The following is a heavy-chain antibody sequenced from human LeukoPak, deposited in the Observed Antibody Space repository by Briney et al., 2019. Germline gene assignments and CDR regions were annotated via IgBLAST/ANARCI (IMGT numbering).Heavy chain of an antibody. J-gene: IGHJ1*01. Sequence: SETLSLTCGVSGGSFSEFYWSWIRQPPGKGLEWIGDINHTGSITYNPSLKSRVTISLDTSKTHFYLILSSATAADAASYYCSRGETCGGDCYAQHWGQGTRVTV. CDR2: INHTGSI. CDR1: GGSFSEFY. D-gene: IGHD2-21*02. CDR3: SRGETCGGDCYAQH. V-gene: IGHV4-34*01.